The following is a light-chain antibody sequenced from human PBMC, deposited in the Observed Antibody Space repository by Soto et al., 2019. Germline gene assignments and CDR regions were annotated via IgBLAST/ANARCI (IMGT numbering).Light chain of an antibody. CDR1: SSDVGGYTY. CDR2: EVN. J-gene: IGLJ1*01. CDR3: SSYTSSSTLYV. V-gene: IGLV2-14*01. Sequence: QSALTQPASVSGSPRQSITISRTGASSDVGGYTYVSWYQQHPGKAPKLMIYEVNNRPSGVSNRFSGSKSGNTASLTISGLQAEDEADYYCSSYTSSSTLYVFGTGTKVTVL.